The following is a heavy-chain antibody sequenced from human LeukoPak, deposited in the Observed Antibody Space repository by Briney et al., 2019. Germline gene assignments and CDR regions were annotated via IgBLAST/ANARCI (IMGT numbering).Heavy chain of an antibody. D-gene: IGHD3-22*01. V-gene: IGHV3-30*18. J-gene: IGHJ4*03. CDR3: AKVETSVYETCSGT. CDR1: GFTFSSYG. CDR2: ISYDGSNK. Sequence: GGSLRLSCAASGFTFSSYGMHWVRQAPGKGLEWVAVISYDGSNKYYADSVKGRFTISRDNSKNTLYLQMNSLRAEDTAVYYCAKVETSVYETCSGTWGQGTLVTVSS.